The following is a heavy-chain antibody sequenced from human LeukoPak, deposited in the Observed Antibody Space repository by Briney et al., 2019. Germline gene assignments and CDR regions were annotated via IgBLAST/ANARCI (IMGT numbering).Heavy chain of an antibody. CDR3: ARDWHYYDSSGEFDP. Sequence: SETLSLTCTVSGGSISSYYWSWIRQPAGKGLEWIGRIYTSGSTNYNPSLKRRVTMSVDTSKNQFSLKLSSVTAADTAVYYCARDWHYYDSSGEFDPWGQGTLVTVSS. CDR2: IYTSGST. D-gene: IGHD3-22*01. J-gene: IGHJ5*02. CDR1: GGSISSYY. V-gene: IGHV4-4*07.